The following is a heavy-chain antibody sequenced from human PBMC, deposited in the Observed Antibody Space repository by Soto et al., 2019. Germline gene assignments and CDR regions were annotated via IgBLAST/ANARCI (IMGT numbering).Heavy chain of an antibody. J-gene: IGHJ6*03. CDR1: GGSIRDYY. CDR3: ARGGEYCSSTSCYHYYYYMDV. D-gene: IGHD2-2*01. CDR2: IYHTGST. V-gene: IGHV4-59*12. Sequence: SETLSLTCTVSGGSIRDYYWSWIRQPPGKGLEWIAYIYHTGSTYTNPSLESRVTMSIDTSKNQFSLKLSSVTAADTAVYYCARGGEYCSSTSCYHYYYYMDVWGKGTTVTVSS.